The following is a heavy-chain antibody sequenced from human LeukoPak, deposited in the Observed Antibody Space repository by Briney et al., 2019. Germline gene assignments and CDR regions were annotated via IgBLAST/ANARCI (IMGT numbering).Heavy chain of an antibody. D-gene: IGHD4-17*01. J-gene: IGHJ4*02. CDR2: INPNSGGT. CDR3: ARAGETTVTADY. V-gene: IGHV1-2*02. Sequence: ASVKVSCKASGYTFTGYHMHWVRQAPGQGLEWMGWINPNSGGTNYAQKFQGRVTMTRDTSISTAYMELSRLRSDDTAVYYCARAGETTVTADYWGQGTLVTVSS. CDR1: GYTFTGYH.